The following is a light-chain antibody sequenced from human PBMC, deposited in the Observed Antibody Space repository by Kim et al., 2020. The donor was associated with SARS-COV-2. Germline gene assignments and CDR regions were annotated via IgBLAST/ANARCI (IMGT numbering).Light chain of an antibody. CDR2: GAS. V-gene: IGKV3-20*01. J-gene: IGKJ1*01. CDR3: QQYGSSTWT. CDR1: QSVRSSY. Sequence: YPGERATLSCRASQSVRSSYLAWYQQKPGQAPRLLMYGASSRATGIPDRFSGSGSGTDFTLTISRLEPEDLAVYYCQQYGSSTWTFGQGTKVDIK.